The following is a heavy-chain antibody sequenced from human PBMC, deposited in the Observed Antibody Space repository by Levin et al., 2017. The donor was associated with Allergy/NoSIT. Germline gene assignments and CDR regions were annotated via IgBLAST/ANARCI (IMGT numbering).Heavy chain of an antibody. Sequence: GGSLRLSCKASGSIFTTHTIHWVRQAPGQRPEWMGWINPGSGDTKISQRFQGRVTIARDTSASTVYMSLSSLRSEDTAIYFCARVGYCRGDDCYSFDQWGQGTLVTVSS. J-gene: IGHJ4*02. D-gene: IGHD2-15*01. V-gene: IGHV1-3*01. CDR2: INPGSGDT. CDR1: GSIFTTHT. CDR3: ARVGYCRGDDCYSFDQ.